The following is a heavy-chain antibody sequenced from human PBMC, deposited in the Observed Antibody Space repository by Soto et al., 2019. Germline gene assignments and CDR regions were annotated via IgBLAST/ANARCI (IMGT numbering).Heavy chain of an antibody. CDR2: VYNSGNT. Sequence: SETLSLTCTVSGGSMTGYFWTWIRQPAGKGLEWIGHVYNSGNTDYNPSFESRISMAVDTSKRQFSLKVKPVTAADTAVYYCARTHWVSATEYWGQGTLVTVSS. CDR3: ARTHWVSATEY. D-gene: IGHD2-21*02. J-gene: IGHJ4*02. V-gene: IGHV4-4*07. CDR1: GGSMTGYF.